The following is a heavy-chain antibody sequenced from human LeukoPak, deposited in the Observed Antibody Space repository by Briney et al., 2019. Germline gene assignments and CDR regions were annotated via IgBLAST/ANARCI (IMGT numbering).Heavy chain of an antibody. Sequence: GGSLRLSCAASGFTFSSYWMNWARQAPGKGLEWVASINHNGNVNYYVDSVKGRFTISRDNAKNSLYLQMSDLRAEDPAVYFCARGGGLDVWGQGATVTVSS. CDR2: INHNGNVN. V-gene: IGHV3-7*03. J-gene: IGHJ6*02. CDR1: GFTFSSYW. D-gene: IGHD3-16*01. CDR3: ARGGGLDV.